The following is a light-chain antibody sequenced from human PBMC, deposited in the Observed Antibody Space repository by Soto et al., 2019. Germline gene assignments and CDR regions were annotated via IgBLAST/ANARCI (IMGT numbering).Light chain of an antibody. J-gene: IGLJ2*01. Sequence: QSVLTQPPSASGSPVQSVTISCTGTSSDVGGYNYVSWYQQHPGAAPKLMIYEVVKRPSGVPDRFSGSKSGNTASLTVSGLQAEDESDYYCSSYGGDNNVVFGGGTKLTVL. CDR2: EVV. CDR1: SSDVGGYNY. V-gene: IGLV2-8*01. CDR3: SSYGGDNNVV.